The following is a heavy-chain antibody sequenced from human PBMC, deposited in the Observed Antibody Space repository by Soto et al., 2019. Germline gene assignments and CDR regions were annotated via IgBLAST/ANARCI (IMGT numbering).Heavy chain of an antibody. V-gene: IGHV4-59*01. D-gene: IGHD5-12*01. Sequence: SETLSLTCTVSGGSISSYYWSWIRQPPGKGLEWIGYIYYSGSTNYNPSLKSRVTISVDTSKNQFSLKLSSVTAADTAVYYCARDLRWLRRIYYYYFGMDVWGQGTTVTVS. J-gene: IGHJ6*02. CDR1: GGSISSYY. CDR3: ARDLRWLRRIYYYYFGMDV. CDR2: IYYSGST.